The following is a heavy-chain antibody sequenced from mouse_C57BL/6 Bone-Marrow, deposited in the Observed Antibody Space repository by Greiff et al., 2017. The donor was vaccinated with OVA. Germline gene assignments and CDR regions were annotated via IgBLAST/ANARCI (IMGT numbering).Heavy chain of an antibody. CDR3: ARPLAHWYFDV. J-gene: IGHJ1*03. CDR2: IWSGGST. Sequence: VKVVESGPGLVQPSQSLSITCTVSGFSLTSYGVHWVRQSPGKGLEWLGVIWSGGSTDYNAAFISRLSISKDNSKSQVFFKMNSLQADDTAIYYCARPLAHWYFDVWGTGTTVTVSS. CDR1: GFSLTSYG. V-gene: IGHV2-2*01.